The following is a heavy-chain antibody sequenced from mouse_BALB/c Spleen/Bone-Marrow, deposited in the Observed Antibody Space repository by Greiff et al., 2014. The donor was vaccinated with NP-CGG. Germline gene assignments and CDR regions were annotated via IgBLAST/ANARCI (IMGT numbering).Heavy chain of an antibody. J-gene: IGHJ3*01. Sequence: DLVKPGASVKLSCKASGYTFTSYWINWIKQRPGQGLEWIGRIAPGSGSTYYNEMFKGKATLTVDTSSSTAYIQLSSLSSDDSAVYFCAREDMGYGNYDWSAYWGQGTLVTVSA. CDR1: GYTFTSYW. D-gene: IGHD2-1*01. CDR2: IAPGSGST. CDR3: AREDMGYGNYDWSAY. V-gene: IGHV1S41*01.